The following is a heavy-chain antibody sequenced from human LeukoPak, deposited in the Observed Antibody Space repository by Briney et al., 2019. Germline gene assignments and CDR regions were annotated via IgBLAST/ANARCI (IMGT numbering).Heavy chain of an antibody. CDR3: ARERGRRDGYNCIGY. J-gene: IGHJ4*02. CDR2: INPSGGST. V-gene: IGHV1-46*01. Sequence: ASVKVSCKASGYTFTSYYMHWVRQAPGQGLEWMGIINPSGGSTSYAQKFQGRVTMTRDMSTSTVYMELSSLGSEDTAVYYCARERGRRDGYNCIGYWGQGTLVTVSS. CDR1: GYTFTSYY. D-gene: IGHD5-24*01.